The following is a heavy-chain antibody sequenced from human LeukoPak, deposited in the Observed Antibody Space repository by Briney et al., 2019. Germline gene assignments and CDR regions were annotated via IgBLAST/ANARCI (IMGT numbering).Heavy chain of an antibody. V-gene: IGHV4-30-4*01. D-gene: IGHD2-15*01. CDR1: GGSISSGDYY. J-gene: IGHJ3*02. CDR2: IYYSGST. CDR3: ARSSVVVEGAFDI. Sequence: PSETLSLTCTVSGGSISSGDYYWSWIRQPPGKGLEWIGYIYYSGSTYYNPSLKSRVTISVDASKNQFSLKLSSVTAADTAVYYCARSSVVVEGAFDIWGQGTMVTVSS.